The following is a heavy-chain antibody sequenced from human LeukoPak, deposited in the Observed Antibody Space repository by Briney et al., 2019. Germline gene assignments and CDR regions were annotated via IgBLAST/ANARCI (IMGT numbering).Heavy chain of an antibody. CDR1: GYTFTSYY. D-gene: IGHD2-2*01. CDR3: ARDLPAAVTRGWFDP. Sequence: ASVKVSCKASGYTFTSYYMHWVRQAPGQGLEWMGIINPSGGSTSYAQKFQGRVTMTRDTSTSTVYMELSSLRSEDTAVYYCARDLPAAVTRGWFDPWGQGTLVTVSS. V-gene: IGHV1-46*01. CDR2: INPSGGST. J-gene: IGHJ5*02.